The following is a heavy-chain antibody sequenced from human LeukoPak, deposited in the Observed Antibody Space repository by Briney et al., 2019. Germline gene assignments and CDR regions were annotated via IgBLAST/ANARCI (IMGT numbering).Heavy chain of an antibody. D-gene: IGHD2-15*01. J-gene: IGHJ4*02. CDR3: ARLTSIVVVGPSGNYFDY. V-gene: IGHV1-69*13. Sequence: SVKVSCKASGGTFSSYAISWVRQAPGQGLEWMGGIIPIFGTANYAQKFQGRVTITADESTSTAYMELSSLRSEDTAVYYCARLTSIVVVGPSGNYFDYWGQGTLVTVSS. CDR2: IIPIFGTA. CDR1: GGTFSSYA.